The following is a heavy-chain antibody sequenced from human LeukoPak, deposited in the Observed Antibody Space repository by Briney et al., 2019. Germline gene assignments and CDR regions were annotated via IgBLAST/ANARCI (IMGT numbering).Heavy chain of an antibody. CDR2: IYYSGST. V-gene: IGHV4-59*08. CDR1: GGSISSYY. CDR3: ARLPPNDFWSGYYKFDAFDI. Sequence: SETLSLTCTVSGGSISSYYWSWIRQPPGKGLEWIGYIYYSGSTNYNPSLKSRVTISVDTSKNQFSLKLSSVTAADTAVYYCARLPPNDFWSGYYKFDAFDIWGQGTMVTVSS. D-gene: IGHD3-3*01. J-gene: IGHJ3*02.